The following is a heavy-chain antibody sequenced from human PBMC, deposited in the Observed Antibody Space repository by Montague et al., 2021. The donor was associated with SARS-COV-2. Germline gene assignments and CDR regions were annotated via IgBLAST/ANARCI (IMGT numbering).Heavy chain of an antibody. CDR2: IYYSGGT. D-gene: IGHD5-24*01. CDR3: ARVFPRWLQFDPYFDY. V-gene: IGHV4-59*01. J-gene: IGHJ4*02. Sequence: SESLSLTCTLSGGSISSYYWSWIRQPPGKGLEWIGYIYYSGGTNYNPSLKSRVTISVDTSKNQFSLKLSSVTAADTAVYYCARVFPRWLQFDPYFDYWGQGTLVTVSS. CDR1: GGSISSYY.